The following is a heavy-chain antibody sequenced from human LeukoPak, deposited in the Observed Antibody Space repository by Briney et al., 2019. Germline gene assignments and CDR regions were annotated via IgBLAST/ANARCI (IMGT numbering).Heavy chain of an antibody. CDR3: AREDPGGTGLI. V-gene: IGHV3-21*01. D-gene: IGHD1-1*01. Sequence: GGSLRLSCAASGFTFSSYSMNWVRQAPGKGLEWVSSISSSSSYIYYADSVKGRFTIFRDNAKNSLYLQMNSLRAEDTAVYYCAREDPGGTGLIWGQGTMVTVSS. CDR1: GFTFSSYS. J-gene: IGHJ3*02. CDR2: ISSSSSYI.